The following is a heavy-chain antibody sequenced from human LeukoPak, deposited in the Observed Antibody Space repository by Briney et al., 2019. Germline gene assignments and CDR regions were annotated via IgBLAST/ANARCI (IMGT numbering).Heavy chain of an antibody. CDR2: ISYDEDIK. D-gene: IGHD3-3*01. CDR1: GVTFSFSA. Sequence: GGSLRLSCAASGVTFSFSALHWVRQAPGKGLEWVAVISYDEDIKHFVDSVKGRFSISKDNSKNMLFLVLTDLRPEDSCIDYCAELEEGVCGKGTTVIVSS. V-gene: IGHV3-30*04. CDR3: AELEEGV. J-gene: IGHJ6*04.